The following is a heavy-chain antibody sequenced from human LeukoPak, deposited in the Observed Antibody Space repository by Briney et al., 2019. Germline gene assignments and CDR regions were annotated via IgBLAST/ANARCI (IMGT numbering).Heavy chain of an antibody. Sequence: PSETLSLTCTVSGGSISSGSYYWSWSRQTAGKGLEWIGRIYTSGSTNYNPSLKSRVTISVDTSKNQFSLKLSSVTAADTAVYYCARHALDYYYMDVWGKGTTVTVSS. CDR1: GGSISSGSYY. CDR3: ARHALDYYYMDV. CDR2: IYTSGST. D-gene: IGHD2-2*01. V-gene: IGHV4-61*02. J-gene: IGHJ6*03.